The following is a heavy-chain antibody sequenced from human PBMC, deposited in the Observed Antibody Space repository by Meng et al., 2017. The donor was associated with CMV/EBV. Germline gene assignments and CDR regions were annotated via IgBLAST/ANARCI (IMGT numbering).Heavy chain of an antibody. V-gene: IGHV1-46*01. CDR1: GYTFTSYY. D-gene: IGHD2-2*01. CDR3: ARDLRVPARPLYYYYGMDV. Sequence: ASVKVSCKASGYTFTSYYMHWVRQAPGQGLEWMGIINPSGGSTSYAQKFQGRVTITADKSTSTAYMELSSLRSEDTAVYYCARDLRVPARPLYYYYGMDVWGQGTTVTVSS. CDR2: INPSGGST. J-gene: IGHJ6*02.